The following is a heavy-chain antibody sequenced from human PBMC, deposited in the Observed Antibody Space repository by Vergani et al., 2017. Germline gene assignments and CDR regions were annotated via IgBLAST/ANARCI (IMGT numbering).Heavy chain of an antibody. D-gene: IGHD3-22*01. J-gene: IGHJ4*02. V-gene: IGHV4-61*02. CDR1: GGSISSGSYY. Sequence: QVQLQESGPGLVQPSQTLSLTCTVSGGSISSGSYYWSWIRQPAGKGLEWIVRIYTSGSTNYNPSLKSRVTISVDTSKNQFSLKLSSVTAADTAVYYCARETYYYDRSGYYFGFVYCGQGTLVTVSS. CDR2: IYTSGST. CDR3: ARETYYYDRSGYYFGFVY.